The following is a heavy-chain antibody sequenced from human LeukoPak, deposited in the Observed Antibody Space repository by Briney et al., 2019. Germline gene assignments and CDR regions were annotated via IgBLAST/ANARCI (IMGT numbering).Heavy chain of an antibody. Sequence: GGSLRLSCTASGFTFSSYSMNWVRQAPGKGLEWVSTISGSGTGTYYADSVKGRFTISRDNSRNTLHLQMDSLRADDTAVYYCATSYSSSSGPFDYWGQGTLVTVSS. J-gene: IGHJ4*02. CDR1: GFTFSSYS. V-gene: IGHV3-23*01. CDR3: ATSYSSSSGPFDY. CDR2: ISGSGTGT. D-gene: IGHD6-6*01.